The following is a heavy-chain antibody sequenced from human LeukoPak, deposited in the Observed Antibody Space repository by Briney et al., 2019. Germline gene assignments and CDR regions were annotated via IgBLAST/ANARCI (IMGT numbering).Heavy chain of an antibody. Sequence: TGGSLRLSCAASGFTFSSYAMSWVRQAPGKGLVWVSRINSDGSSTSYADSVKGRFTISRDNAKNTLYLQMNSLRGEDTAVYYCARKAGGYSYGPLDYWGQGTLVTVSS. V-gene: IGHV3-74*01. CDR3: ARKAGGYSYGPLDY. D-gene: IGHD5-18*01. CDR2: INSDGSST. CDR1: GFTFSSYA. J-gene: IGHJ4*02.